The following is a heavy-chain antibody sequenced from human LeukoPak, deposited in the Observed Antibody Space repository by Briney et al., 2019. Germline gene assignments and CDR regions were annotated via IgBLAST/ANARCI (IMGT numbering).Heavy chain of an antibody. D-gene: IGHD6-19*01. CDR3: ARVSVAGEIDY. V-gene: IGHV4-34*01. J-gene: IGHJ4*02. Sequence: SETLSLTCAVYGGSFSGYYWSWIRQPPGKGLEWIGEINHSGSTNYNPSLKSRVTISVGTSKNQFSLKLSSVTAADTAVYYCARVSVAGEIDYWGQGTLVTVSS. CDR2: INHSGST. CDR1: GGSFSGYY.